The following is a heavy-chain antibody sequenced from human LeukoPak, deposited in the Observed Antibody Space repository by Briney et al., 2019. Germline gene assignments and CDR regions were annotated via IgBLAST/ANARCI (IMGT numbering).Heavy chain of an antibody. V-gene: IGHV1-46*01. CDR3: ARQTLWNLPYFDY. CDR1: GYTFTSYY. CDR2: INPSGGST. D-gene: IGHD1-1*01. Sequence: ASVKVSCKASGYTFTSYYMHWVRQAPGQGLEWMGIINPSGGSTSYAQKFQGRVTVTTDTSTSTAYMELRSLRSDDTAVYYCARQTLWNLPYFDYWGQGTLVTVSS. J-gene: IGHJ4*02.